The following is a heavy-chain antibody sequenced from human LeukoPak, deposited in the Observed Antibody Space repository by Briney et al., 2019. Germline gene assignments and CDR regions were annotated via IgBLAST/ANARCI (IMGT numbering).Heavy chain of an antibody. Sequence: WETLSLTCTVSGASISNYYWSWIRQPPGKGLEFIGYVYYTGSTNYTPSLESRVTISLDTSKNQFSLQLSSLTAADTAVYYCARRHSSGHFDPWGQGTLVTVSS. CDR1: GASISNYY. V-gene: IGHV4-59*08. CDR2: VYYTGST. J-gene: IGHJ5*02. D-gene: IGHD6-19*01. CDR3: ARRHSSGHFDP.